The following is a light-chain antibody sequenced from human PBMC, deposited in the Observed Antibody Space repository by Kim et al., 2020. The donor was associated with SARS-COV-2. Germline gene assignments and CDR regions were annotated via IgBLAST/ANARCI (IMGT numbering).Light chain of an antibody. J-gene: IGKJ1*01. V-gene: IGKV3-11*01. Sequence: EIVLTQSPATLSLSLGDRATLTCRASQSVSSYLAWYQQKPGQAPRLLIYDASTWDTGIPARFSGSGSGTDFTLTISSLEPEDVAVYYCQQHSISPMTFGQGTRVDIK. CDR1: QSVSSY. CDR2: DAS. CDR3: QQHSISPMT.